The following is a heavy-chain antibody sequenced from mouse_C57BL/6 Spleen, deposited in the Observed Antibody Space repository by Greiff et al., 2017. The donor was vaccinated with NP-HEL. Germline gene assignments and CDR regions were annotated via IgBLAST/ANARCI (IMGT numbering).Heavy chain of an antibody. CDR3: ARGGTAQEAMDY. D-gene: IGHD3-2*02. J-gene: IGHJ4*01. CDR2: ISNGGGST. Sequence: EVKLVESGGGLVQPGGSLKLSCAASGFTFSDYYMYWVRQTPEKRLEWVAYISNGGGSTYYPDTVKGRFTISRDNAKNTLYLQMSRLKSEDTAMYYCARGGTAQEAMDYWGQGTSVTVSS. CDR1: GFTFSDYY. V-gene: IGHV5-12*01.